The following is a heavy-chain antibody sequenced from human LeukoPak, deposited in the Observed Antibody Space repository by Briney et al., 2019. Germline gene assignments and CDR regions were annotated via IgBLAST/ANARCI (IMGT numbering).Heavy chain of an antibody. CDR3: ARDYVYYYDSSGYYSTGSDY. Sequence: ASVKVSCKXSGYTFTGNYMHWVRQAPGQGLEWMGRINPNSGGTNYSQKFQGRVTMTRDTSISTAYMELSRLRSDDTAVYYCARDYVYYYDSSGYYSTGSDYWGQGTLVTVSS. CDR2: INPNSGGT. CDR1: GYTFTGNY. D-gene: IGHD3-22*01. V-gene: IGHV1-2*06. J-gene: IGHJ4*02.